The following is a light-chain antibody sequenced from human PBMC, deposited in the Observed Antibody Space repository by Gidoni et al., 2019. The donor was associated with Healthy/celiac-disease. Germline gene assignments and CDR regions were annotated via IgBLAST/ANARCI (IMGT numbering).Light chain of an antibody. J-gene: IGKJ4*01. CDR1: QGISSY. Sequence: DIQFTQSPSFLSASVGDRVTITCRASQGISSYLAWYQQKPGKAPKLLIYAASTLQSGVPSRFSGSGSGTEFTLTISSLQHEDFATYYCQQLNSYPLTFGGGTKVEIK. V-gene: IGKV1-9*01. CDR3: QQLNSYPLT. CDR2: AAS.